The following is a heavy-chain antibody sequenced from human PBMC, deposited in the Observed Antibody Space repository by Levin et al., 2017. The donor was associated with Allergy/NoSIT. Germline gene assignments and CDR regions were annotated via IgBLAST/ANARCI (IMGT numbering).Heavy chain of an antibody. CDR2: ISGNGGVT. J-gene: IGHJ4*02. CDR3: AKARSSTFLRSLDY. V-gene: IGHV3-23*01. D-gene: IGHD6-13*01. Sequence: GESLKISCAVSGFTFSSYSMSWVRQAPGKGLEWVSVISGNGGVTDYADSVKGRFTISRDNSKSTLYLQMSSLRADDTARYYCAKARSSTFLRSLDYWGQGTLVTVSS. CDR1: GFTFSSYS.